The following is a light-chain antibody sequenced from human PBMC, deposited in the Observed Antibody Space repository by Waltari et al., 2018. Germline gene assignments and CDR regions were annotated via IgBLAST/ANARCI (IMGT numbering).Light chain of an antibody. CDR2: DAS. J-gene: IGKJ4*01. CDR1: QSVSSF. V-gene: IGKV3-11*01. Sequence: EIVLTQSPATLSLSPGERATLSCSASQSVSSFLAWYQQKPGQAPRLLIYDASNRATGIPARVSGSGSGTDFTLTIRSLEPEDFAVYYCQQRGNWPLTFGGGTKVEIK. CDR3: QQRGNWPLT.